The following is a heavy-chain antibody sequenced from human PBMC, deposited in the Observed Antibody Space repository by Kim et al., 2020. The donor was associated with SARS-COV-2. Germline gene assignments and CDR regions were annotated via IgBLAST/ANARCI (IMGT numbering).Heavy chain of an antibody. Sequence: YYADPVKGRFTIARDNSKNSLYLQMNSLRTEDTALYYCAKVIAAAADFDYWGQGTLVTVSS. CDR3: AKVIAAAADFDY. J-gene: IGHJ4*02. D-gene: IGHD6-13*01. V-gene: IGHV3-43*01.